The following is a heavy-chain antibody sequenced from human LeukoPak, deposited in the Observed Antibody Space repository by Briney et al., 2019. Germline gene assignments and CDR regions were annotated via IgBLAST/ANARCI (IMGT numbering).Heavy chain of an antibody. D-gene: IGHD2-2*01. CDR3: ARGPTRAFDI. J-gene: IGHJ3*02. CDR2: ISSSGSTI. V-gene: IGHV3-11*04. Sequence: GGSLRLSCAASGFTFSDYYMSWIRQAPGKGLEWVSYISSSGSTIYYADSVKGRFTISRHKAKHSLYLQMNSLRAKRPAISYRARGPTRAFDIWGQGTMVTVSS. CDR1: GFTFSDYY.